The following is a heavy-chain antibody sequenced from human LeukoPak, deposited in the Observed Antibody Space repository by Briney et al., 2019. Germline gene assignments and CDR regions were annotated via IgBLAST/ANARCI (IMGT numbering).Heavy chain of an antibody. V-gene: IGHV3-23*01. CDR3: ARAASAWFLPFDY. D-gene: IGHD3-10*01. CDR2: ISGSGGST. J-gene: IGHJ4*02. CDR1: GFAFIDYS. Sequence: PGGSLRLSCAASGFAFIDYSMSWVRQAPGKGLEWVSAISGSGGSTYYADSVKGRFTISRDNSKNTLYLQMNSLRAEDTAVYYCARAASAWFLPFDYWGQGTLVTVSS.